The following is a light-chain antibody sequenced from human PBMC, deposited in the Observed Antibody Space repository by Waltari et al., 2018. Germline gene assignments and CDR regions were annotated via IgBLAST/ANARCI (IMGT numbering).Light chain of an antibody. J-gene: IGKJ2*01. Sequence: IIMTQSPATLSVSLGQRLPLACRASPSISSNLAWYQQKPGLPPRLLIYDASTRANGVPARFSGSGSGTDFTLTISSLHSEDSGIYYCQQFDDWPLYTFGQGTRLDIK. CDR2: DAS. CDR1: PSISSN. V-gene: IGKV3-15*01. CDR3: QQFDDWPLYT.